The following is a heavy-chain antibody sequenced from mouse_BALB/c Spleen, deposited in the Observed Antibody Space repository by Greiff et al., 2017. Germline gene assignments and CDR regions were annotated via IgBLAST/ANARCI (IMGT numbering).Heavy chain of an antibody. CDR3: ARDEDYGSSQFAY. V-gene: IGHV2-6-7*01. J-gene: IGHJ3*01. CDR1: GFSLTGYG. Sequence: QVQLKESGPGLVAPSQSLSITCTVSGFSLTGYGVNWVRQPPGKGLEWLGMIWGDGSTDYNSALNSRLSISKDNSKSQVFLKMNSLQTDDTARYYCARDEDYGSSQFAYWGQGTLVTVSA. CDR2: IWGDGST. D-gene: IGHD1-1*01.